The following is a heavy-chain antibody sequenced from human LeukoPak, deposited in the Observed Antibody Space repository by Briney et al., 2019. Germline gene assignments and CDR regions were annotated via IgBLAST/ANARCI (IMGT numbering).Heavy chain of an antibody. CDR3: AHVLLWFGELFPAEFKTR. J-gene: IGHJ4*02. V-gene: IGHV3-23*01. CDR1: GFTFSSYA. D-gene: IGHD3-10*01. CDR2: ISGSGGST. Sequence: GGSLRLSCAASGFTFSSYAMSWVRQAPGKGLEWVSAISGSGGSTYYADSVKGRFTISRDNSKNTLYLQMNSLRAEDTAVYYCAHVLLWFGELFPAEFKTRWGQGTLVTVSS.